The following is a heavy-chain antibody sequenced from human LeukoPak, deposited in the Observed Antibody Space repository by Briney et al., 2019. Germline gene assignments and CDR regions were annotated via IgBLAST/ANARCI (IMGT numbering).Heavy chain of an antibody. CDR2: IYYSGST. CDR1: GGSISSSSYY. CDR3: ARSGYSSPVGRFDP. V-gene: IGHV4-39*07. J-gene: IGHJ5*02. D-gene: IGHD6-13*01. Sequence: SETLSLTCTVSGGSISSSSYYWGWIRQPPGKGLEWIGSIYYSGSTYYNPSLKSRVTISVDTSKNQFSLKLSSVTAADTAVYYCARSGYSSPVGRFDPWGQGTLVTVSS.